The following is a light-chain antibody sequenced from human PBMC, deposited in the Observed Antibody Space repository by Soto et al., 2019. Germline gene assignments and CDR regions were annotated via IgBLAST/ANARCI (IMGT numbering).Light chain of an antibody. V-gene: IGLV1-51*01. CDR3: RTWDSSLSAVV. Sequence: QSVLTQPPSVSAAPGQKVTISCSGSSSNIGNNYVSWYQQLPGTAPKLLIYDNNKRPSGIPDRFSGSKSGTSATLGITGRQTGDEADYYCRTWDSSLSAVVFGGGTKLTVL. J-gene: IGLJ2*01. CDR1: SSNIGNNY. CDR2: DNN.